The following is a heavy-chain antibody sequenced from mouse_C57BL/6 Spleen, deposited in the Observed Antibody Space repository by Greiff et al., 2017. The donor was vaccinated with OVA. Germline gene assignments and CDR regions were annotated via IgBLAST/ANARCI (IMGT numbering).Heavy chain of an antibody. Sequence: QVQLQQSGAELVRPGASVTLSCKASGYTFTDYEMHWVKQTPVHGLEWIGAIDPETGGTAYNQKFKGKAILTADKSSSTAYMELRSLTSEDSAVYYCTSRYDYDGYYAMDYWGQGTSVTVSS. CDR3: TSRYDYDGYYAMDY. D-gene: IGHD2-4*01. V-gene: IGHV1-15*01. CDR1: GYTFTDYE. CDR2: IDPETGGT. J-gene: IGHJ4*01.